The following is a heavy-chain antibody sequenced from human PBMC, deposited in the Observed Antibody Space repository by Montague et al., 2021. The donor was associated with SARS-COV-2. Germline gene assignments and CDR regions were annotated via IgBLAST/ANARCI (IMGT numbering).Heavy chain of an antibody. CDR1: GGSISSSNYY. J-gene: IGHJ3*02. V-gene: IGHV4-39*02. CDR3: ARRGRKLLPVATTIGGFDI. Sequence: SETLSLTCTVSGGSISSSNYYWDWIRQPPGKGLEWIGSIYDSGSTYYNPSLKSRVTISVDTSKNHFSLKLSSVTAADTAVYYCARRGRKLLPVATTIGGFDIWGKGQWSPSLQ. CDR2: IYDSGST. D-gene: IGHD5-12*01.